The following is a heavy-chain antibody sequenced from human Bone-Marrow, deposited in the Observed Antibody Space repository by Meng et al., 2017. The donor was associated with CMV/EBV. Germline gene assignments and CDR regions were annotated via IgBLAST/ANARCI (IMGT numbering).Heavy chain of an antibody. J-gene: IGHJ4*02. V-gene: IGHV3-23*01. CDR3: AREPLDATSVDY. CDR2: ISGSGGST. Sequence: GESLKISCAASGFSFSIYAMHWVRQAPGKGLEWVSAISGSGGSTYYADSVKGRFTISRDNSKNTLYLQMNSLRAEDTAVYYCAREPLDATSVDYWGQGTLVTVSS. D-gene: IGHD5-12*01. CDR1: GFSFSIYA.